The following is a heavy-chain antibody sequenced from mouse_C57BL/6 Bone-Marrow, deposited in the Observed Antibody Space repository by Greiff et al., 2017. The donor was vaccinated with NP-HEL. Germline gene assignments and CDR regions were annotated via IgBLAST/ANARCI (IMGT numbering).Heavy chain of an antibody. J-gene: IGHJ3*01. Sequence: EVQLQQSGAELVRPGASVKLSCTASGFNIKDDYMHWVKQRPEQGLEWIGWIDPEDGDTEYASKFQGKATITADTSSNTAYLQLSSLTSEDTAVYYCTHYSNAFAYWGQGTLVTVSA. D-gene: IGHD2-5*01. CDR2: IDPEDGDT. CDR1: GFNIKDDY. CDR3: THYSNAFAY. V-gene: IGHV14-4*01.